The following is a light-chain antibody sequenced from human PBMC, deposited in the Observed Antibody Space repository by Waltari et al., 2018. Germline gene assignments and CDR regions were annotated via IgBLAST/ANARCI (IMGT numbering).Light chain of an antibody. V-gene: IGKV4-1*01. CDR2: WAS. Sequence: DIVMTQSPDSLAVSLGERATISCRASQSVLYNSNTKNYLAWYQQKPGQPPKLLIYWASTRPSGVPDRFTGGGSGTDFTLTISNLQAEDVAVYFCQQYYTSSMYTFGQGTKLEIK. CDR1: QSVLYNSNTKNY. CDR3: QQYYTSSMYT. J-gene: IGKJ2*01.